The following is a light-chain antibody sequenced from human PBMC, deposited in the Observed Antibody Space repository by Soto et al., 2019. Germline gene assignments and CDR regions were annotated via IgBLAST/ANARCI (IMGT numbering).Light chain of an antibody. CDR1: ASDVGVYNY. CDR2: EVT. Sequence: QSLLTQPPSASGSLGRSVTISCTGTASDVGVYNYVSWYQQHPGKAPKLMIYEVTKRPSGVPDRFSGSKSGNTASLTVSGLQAEDEADYYCSSYAGSSTLYVFGTGTKVTVL. V-gene: IGLV2-8*01. CDR3: SSYAGSSTLYV. J-gene: IGLJ1*01.